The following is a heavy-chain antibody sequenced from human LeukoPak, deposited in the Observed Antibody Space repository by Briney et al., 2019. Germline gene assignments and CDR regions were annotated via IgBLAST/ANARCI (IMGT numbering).Heavy chain of an antibody. D-gene: IGHD6-19*01. CDR3: AREDSSGWSDLPVKGAFDY. Sequence: ASVKVSCKASGYTFTSYYMHWVRQAPGQGLEWMGIINPSGGSTSYAQKFQGRVAMTRDTPTSTVYMELSSLRSEDTAVYYCAREDSSGWSDLPVKGAFDYWGQGTLVTVSS. V-gene: IGHV1-46*01. CDR2: INPSGGST. CDR1: GYTFTSYY. J-gene: IGHJ4*02.